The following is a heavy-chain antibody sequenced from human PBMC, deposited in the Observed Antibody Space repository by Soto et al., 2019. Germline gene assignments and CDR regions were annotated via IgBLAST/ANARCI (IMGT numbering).Heavy chain of an antibody. CDR3: AKDVVVGATTGLGDYYYYYGMDV. D-gene: IGHD1-26*01. J-gene: IGHJ6*02. CDR2: ISYDGSNK. V-gene: IGHV3-30*18. Sequence: QVQLVESGGGVVQPGRSLRLSCAASGFTFSSYGMHWVRQAPGKGLEWVAVISYDGSNKYYADSVKGRFTISRDKSKNTLYLQMNSLRAEDTAVYYCAKDVVVGATTGLGDYYYYYGMDVWGQGTTVTVSS. CDR1: GFTFSSYG.